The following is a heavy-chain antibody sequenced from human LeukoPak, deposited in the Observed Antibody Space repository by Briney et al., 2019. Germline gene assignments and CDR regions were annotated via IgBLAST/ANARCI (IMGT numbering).Heavy chain of an antibody. J-gene: IGHJ5*02. CDR2: IYYSGST. Sequence: SETLSLTCTVSGGSISSGGYYWSWIRQHPGKGLEWIGYIYYSGSTYYNPSLKSRVTISVDTSKNQFSLKLSSVTAADTAAYYCARAANGYSYGFFSWGQGTLVTVSS. D-gene: IGHD5-18*01. CDR1: GGSISSGGYY. V-gene: IGHV4-31*03. CDR3: ARAANGYSYGFFS.